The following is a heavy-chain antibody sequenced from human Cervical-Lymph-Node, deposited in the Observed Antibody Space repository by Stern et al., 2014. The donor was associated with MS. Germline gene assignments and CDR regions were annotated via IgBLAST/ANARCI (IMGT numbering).Heavy chain of an antibody. CDR2: ISHDGTYK. D-gene: IGHD6-13*01. CDR1: GFSFSAYG. J-gene: IGHJ4*02. CDR3: AKPQQQLAFDY. Sequence: QLVESGGGVVQPGRSLRLSCAVSGFSFSAYGMHWVRQAPGKGLECVASISHDGTYKSYADSVKGRFTISRDNSRNTLYLQMNSLRPEDTAVYYCAKPQQQLAFDYWGQGTLVTVSS. V-gene: IGHV3-30*18.